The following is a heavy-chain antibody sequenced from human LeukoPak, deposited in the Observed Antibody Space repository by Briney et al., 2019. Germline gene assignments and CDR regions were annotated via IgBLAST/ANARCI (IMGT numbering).Heavy chain of an antibody. CDR3: ARVEATTGRNYHYYYMDV. V-gene: IGHV3-21*01. CDR1: GFYFSSYS. D-gene: IGHD1-1*01. CDR2: INTGSTYM. J-gene: IGHJ6*03. Sequence: PGGSLRLSCAAPGFYFSSYSMNWVRQAPGKGLEWVSSINTGSTYMYYADSVKGRFTISRDNAKNSLHLQMYSLRAEDTAVYFCARVEATTGRNYHYYYMDVWGKGTTVTVSS.